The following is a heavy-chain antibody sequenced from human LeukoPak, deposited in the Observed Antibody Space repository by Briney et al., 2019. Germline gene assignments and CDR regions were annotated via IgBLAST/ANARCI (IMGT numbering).Heavy chain of an antibody. V-gene: IGHV3-48*03. CDR3: ARDRLHYGEYEKTFDY. D-gene: IGHD4-17*01. J-gene: IGHJ4*02. CDR1: GFTFKSYE. Sequence: GGSLRLSCAASGFTFKSYEMNWFRQAPGKGLEWVSYITFSSSIIYYADSVKGRFTISRDNAKNSLYLQMNSLRAEDTAVYYCARDRLHYGEYEKTFDYWGQGTLVSVSS. CDR2: ITFSSSII.